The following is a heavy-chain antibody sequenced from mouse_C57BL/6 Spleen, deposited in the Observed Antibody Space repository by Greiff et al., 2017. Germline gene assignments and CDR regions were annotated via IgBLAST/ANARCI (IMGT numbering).Heavy chain of an antibody. CDR2: IRSKSNNYAT. CDR1: GFSFNTYA. V-gene: IGHV10-1*01. Sequence: EVKLQESGGGLVQPKGSLKLSCAASGFSFNTYAMNWVRQAPGKGLEWVARIRSKSNNYATYYADSVKDRFTISRDDSESMLYLQMNNLKTEDTAMYYCVRQYDYDGLPFAYWGQGTLVTVSA. J-gene: IGHJ3*01. D-gene: IGHD2-4*01. CDR3: VRQYDYDGLPFAY.